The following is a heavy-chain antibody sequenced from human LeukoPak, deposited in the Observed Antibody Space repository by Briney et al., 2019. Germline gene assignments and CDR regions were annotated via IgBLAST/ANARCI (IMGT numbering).Heavy chain of an antibody. D-gene: IGHD6-19*01. V-gene: IGHV1-46*01. CDR1: GYTFTSYY. CDR3: AKAGSGWYRDYFDY. J-gene: IGHJ4*02. CDR2: INPSGGST. Sequence: AASVKVSCKASGYTFTSYYMSWVRQAPGQGLEWMGIINPSGGSTNYAQKFQGRVTMTRDTSTSTVYMELSSLRSEDTAVYYCAKAGSGWYRDYFDYWGQGTLVTVSS.